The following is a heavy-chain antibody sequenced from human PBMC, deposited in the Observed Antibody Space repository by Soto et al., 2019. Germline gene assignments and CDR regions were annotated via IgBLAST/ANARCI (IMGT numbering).Heavy chain of an antibody. V-gene: IGHV3-23*01. CDR2: IKNDGTST. Sequence: GGSLRLSCVASGFNFDNYGMSWVRQAPGEGLEWVSAIKNDGTSTYYAASVEDRFTISRDNSKNTLYLQLNSLRAEDTAVYYCAQLGLMTFSHKHYFNHWGRGXLVTVYS. J-gene: IGHJ4*02. CDR1: GFNFDNYG. CDR3: AQLGLMTFSHKHYFNH. D-gene: IGHD3-16*01.